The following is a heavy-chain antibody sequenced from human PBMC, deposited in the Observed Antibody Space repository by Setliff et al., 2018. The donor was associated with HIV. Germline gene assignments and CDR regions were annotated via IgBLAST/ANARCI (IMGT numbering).Heavy chain of an antibody. CDR1: GGSISSGSYY. Sequence: PSETLSLTCTVSGGSISSGSYYWSWIRQPAGKGLEWIGQIYTSGSTKYNPSLKSRVNISVDTSKNQFSLILTSVTAADTAVYYCVRRTDYYGSGSESSFDYWGQGTLVTVSS. V-gene: IGHV4-61*09. D-gene: IGHD3-10*01. CDR2: IYTSGST. J-gene: IGHJ4*02. CDR3: VRRTDYYGSGSESSFDY.